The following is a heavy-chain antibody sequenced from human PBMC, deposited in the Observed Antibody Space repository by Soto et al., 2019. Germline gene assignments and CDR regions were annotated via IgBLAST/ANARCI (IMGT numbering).Heavy chain of an antibody. CDR3: ASGGSSLNFDS. Sequence: PGGSLRLSCAASGFTFSAYAMQWVRQAPGKGLVWVSWINSDGSSTSYADSVKGRFTISRDNAKNTLYLQMNSLRAEDTAVYYCASGGSSLNFDSWGQGTLVTVSS. J-gene: IGHJ4*02. V-gene: IGHV3-74*01. CDR1: GFTFSAYA. CDR2: INSDGSST. D-gene: IGHD6-6*01.